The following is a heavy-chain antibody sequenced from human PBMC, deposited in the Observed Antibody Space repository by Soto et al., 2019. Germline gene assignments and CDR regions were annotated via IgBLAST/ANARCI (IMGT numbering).Heavy chain of an antibody. CDR2: ISGSGGST. V-gene: IGHV3-23*01. D-gene: IGHD6-19*01. CDR3: AKGLVLYYYYGMDV. Sequence: GGSLRLSCAASGFTFSSYAMSWVRQAPGKGLEWVSAISGSGGSTYYADSVKGRFTISRDNSKNTLYLQMNSLRAEDTAVYYCAKGLVLYYYYGMDVWAKGPRSPSP. J-gene: IGHJ6*02. CDR1: GFTFSSYA.